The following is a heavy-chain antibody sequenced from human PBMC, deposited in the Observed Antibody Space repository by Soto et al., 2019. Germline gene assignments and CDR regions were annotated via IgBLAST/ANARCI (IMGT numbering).Heavy chain of an antibody. CDR1: GASISTYY. CDR3: AVIRSRWSIDY. CDR2: IYYSGTT. D-gene: IGHD6-13*01. V-gene: IGHV4-59*08. Sequence: QVQLQESGPGLVKPSETLSLICTVSGASISTYYWSWIRQPPGKGLEWIAYIYYSGTTHYNPSLQSRVTVSVDKSKTQFSLNLSSVTAADTAVYYCAVIRSRWSIDYWGQGTLVTVSS. J-gene: IGHJ4*02.